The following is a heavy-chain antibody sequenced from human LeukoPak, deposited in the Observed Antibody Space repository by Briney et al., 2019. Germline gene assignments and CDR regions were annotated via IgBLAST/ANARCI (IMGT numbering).Heavy chain of an antibody. CDR3: ARVRSGYHLDY. CDR1: GFTFSSYS. J-gene: IGHJ4*02. D-gene: IGHD3-22*01. Sequence: PGGSLRLSCAASGFTFSSYSMNWVRQAPGKGLEWVSFISTSSSTIYYADSVKGRFTISTDNAKNSLYLQMNSLRDEDTAVYYCARVRSGYHLDYWGQGTLVTVSS. CDR2: ISTSSSTI. V-gene: IGHV3-48*02.